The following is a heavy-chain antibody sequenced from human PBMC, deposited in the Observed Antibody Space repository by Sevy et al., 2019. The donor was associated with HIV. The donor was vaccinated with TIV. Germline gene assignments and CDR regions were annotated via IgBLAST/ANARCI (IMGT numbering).Heavy chain of an antibody. CDR3: ARDGLGGFAQTLDV. CDR1: GFTFSSYT. D-gene: IGHD3-16*01. V-gene: IGHV3-30*04. J-gene: IGHJ6*02. CDR2: ISYDGSNK. Sequence: GGSLRLSFAAFGFTFSSYTMHWVRQAPGKGLEWVAVISYDGSNKYYADSVKGRFTISRDNSKNTLYLQMNSLRAEDTAVYYCARDGLGGFAQTLDVWGQGTTVTVSS.